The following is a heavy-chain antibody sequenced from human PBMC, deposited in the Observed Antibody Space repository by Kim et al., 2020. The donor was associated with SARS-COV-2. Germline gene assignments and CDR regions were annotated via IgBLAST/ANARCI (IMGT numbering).Heavy chain of an antibody. V-gene: IGHV1-18*01. D-gene: IGHD3-10*01. J-gene: IGHJ5*02. CDR2: VNPNNGET. CDR3: ARLGDYYGSGGYYSNTVDP. CDR1: GYTFTRYG. Sequence: ASVKVSCKASGYTFTRYGIKWVRQAPGQGLVWMGWVNPNNGETKYAQKFQGRVTMTTDTSTSTAYMALRSLRSDDTAVYYCARLGDYYGSGGYYSNTVDPWGQGTLVTVSS.